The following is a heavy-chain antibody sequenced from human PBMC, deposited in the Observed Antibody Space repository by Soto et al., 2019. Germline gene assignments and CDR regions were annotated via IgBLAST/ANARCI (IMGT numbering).Heavy chain of an antibody. V-gene: IGHV1-46*03. CDR3: ARELAARPSFDY. CDR2: INPSGGST. CDR1: GYTFTSYY. D-gene: IGHD6-6*01. J-gene: IGHJ4*02. Sequence: ASVKGSCKASGYTFTSYYMHWVRQAPGQGLEWMGIINPSGGSTSYAQKFQGRVTMTRDTSTSTVYMELSSLRSEDTAVYYCARELAARPSFDYWGQGTLVTVSS.